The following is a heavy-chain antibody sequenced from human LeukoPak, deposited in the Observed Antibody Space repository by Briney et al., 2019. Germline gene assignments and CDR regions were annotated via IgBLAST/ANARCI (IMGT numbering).Heavy chain of an antibody. J-gene: IGHJ4*02. CDR2: INSDGSST. Sequence: GGSLRLSCAASGFTFSSYCMHWVRQAPGEGLVWVSRINSDGSSTSYADYVKGRFTISRDNAKNTLYLQMNSLRAEDTAVYYCARVGIWGIYRYVGDWWGQGTLVTVSS. CDR3: ARVGIWGIYRYVGDW. D-gene: IGHD3-16*02. CDR1: GFTFSSYC. V-gene: IGHV3-74*01.